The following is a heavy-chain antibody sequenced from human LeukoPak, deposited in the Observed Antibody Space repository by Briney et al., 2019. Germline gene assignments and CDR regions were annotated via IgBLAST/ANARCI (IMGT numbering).Heavy chain of an antibody. CDR2: ISFDGSNQ. CDR1: GFTFSDYG. V-gene: IGHV3-30*18. J-gene: IGHJ4*02. CDR3: AKPPEVGATVGYFDY. Sequence: GGSLRLSCAASGFTFSDYGMHWVRQAPGKGLEWVALISFDGSNQYYADSVKGRFTISRDNSKNTLYLQMSSLRIEDTAVYYCAKPPEVGATVGYFDYWGQGTLVTVSS. D-gene: IGHD1-26*01.